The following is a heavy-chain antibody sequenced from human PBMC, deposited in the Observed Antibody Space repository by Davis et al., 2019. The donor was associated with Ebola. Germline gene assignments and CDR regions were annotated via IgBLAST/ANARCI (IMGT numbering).Heavy chain of an antibody. Sequence: AASVKVSCKASGDTFSSYAISWVRQAPGQGLEWMGRIIPILGIANYAQKFQGRVTMTRDTSTSTVYMELSSLRSEDTAVYYCARERGDSYYYYDGMDVWGQGTPVTVSS. J-gene: IGHJ6*02. CDR2: IIPILGIA. D-gene: IGHD2-21*02. CDR1: GDTFSSYA. CDR3: ARERGDSYYYYDGMDV. V-gene: IGHV1-69*04.